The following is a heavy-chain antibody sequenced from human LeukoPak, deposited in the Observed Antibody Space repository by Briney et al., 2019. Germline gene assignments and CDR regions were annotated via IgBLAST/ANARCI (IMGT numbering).Heavy chain of an antibody. CDR2: IYPGDSDT. CDR1: GYGFTSYW. Sequence: GESLKISCKGSGYGFTSYWIGWVRQMPGKGLEWMGIIYPGDSDTRYSPSFQGQVTISADKSISTAYLQWSSLKASDTAMYYCARRGYCSGGSCYSLNWFDPWGQGTLVTVSS. CDR3: ARRGYCSGGSCYSLNWFDP. D-gene: IGHD2-15*01. V-gene: IGHV5-51*01. J-gene: IGHJ5*02.